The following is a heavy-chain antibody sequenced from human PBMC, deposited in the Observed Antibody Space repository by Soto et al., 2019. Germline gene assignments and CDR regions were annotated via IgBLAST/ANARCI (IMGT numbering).Heavy chain of an antibody. Sequence: GGSLRLSCAASGFTFSSYGMHWVRQAPGKGLEWVAVISYDGSNKYYADSVKGRFTISRDNSKNTLYLQMNSLRAEDTAVYYCAKDPSRITMVRGVYYFDYWGQGTLVTVSS. D-gene: IGHD3-10*01. CDR1: GFTFSSYG. CDR2: ISYDGSNK. CDR3: AKDPSRITMVRGVYYFDY. J-gene: IGHJ4*02. V-gene: IGHV3-30*18.